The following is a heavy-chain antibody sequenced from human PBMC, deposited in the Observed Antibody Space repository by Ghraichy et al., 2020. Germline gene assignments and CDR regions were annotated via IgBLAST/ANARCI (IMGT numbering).Heavy chain of an antibody. CDR1: GFTFSSYA. J-gene: IGHJ6*02. D-gene: IGHD1-26*01. CDR3: AKDQGKVGATWLGGYYYYGMDV. CDR2: ISGSGGNT. V-gene: IGHV3-23*01. Sequence: GESLNISCAASGFTFSSYAMSWVRQAPGKGLEWVSLISGSGGNTYYAESVKGRFTISRDKSKNTLFLQMSGLRAEDTAVYYCAKDQGKVGATWLGGYYYYGMDVWGLGTTVTVSS.